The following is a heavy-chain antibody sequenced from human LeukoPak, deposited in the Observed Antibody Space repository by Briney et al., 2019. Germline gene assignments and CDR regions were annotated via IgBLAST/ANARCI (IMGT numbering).Heavy chain of an antibody. CDR1: GFTFDDYA. CDR3: AKNWGTFSWYFDL. V-gene: IGHV3-9*01. CDR2: INWNSDTI. D-gene: IGHD7-27*01. J-gene: IGHJ2*01. Sequence: PGGSLRLSCVASGFTFDDYAMHWVRQPPGKGLERVSGINWNSDTIQYADSVKGRFTISRDYAKHSLYLQMNSLRAEDTALYHCAKNWGTFSWYFDLWGRGTLVTVSS.